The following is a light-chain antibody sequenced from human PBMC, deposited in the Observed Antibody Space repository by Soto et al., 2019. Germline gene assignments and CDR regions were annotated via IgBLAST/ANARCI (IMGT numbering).Light chain of an antibody. Sequence: EIVLTQSPATLSVSPGERATLSCRASQSVYNNLAWYQQKPGQAPRLLIYDASNRATGIPARFSGSGSGTDFTLTISSLEPEDFAVYYCQQRSNWPPTFGQGTKVDIK. CDR3: QQRSNWPPT. CDR1: QSVYNN. J-gene: IGKJ1*01. CDR2: DAS. V-gene: IGKV3-11*01.